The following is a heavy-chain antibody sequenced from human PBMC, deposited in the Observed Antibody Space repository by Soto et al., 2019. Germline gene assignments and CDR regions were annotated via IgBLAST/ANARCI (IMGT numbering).Heavy chain of an antibody. CDR1: GGSISSSSYY. D-gene: IGHD3-3*01. CDR2: IYYSGST. Sequence: SETPSLTCTVSGGSISSSSYYWGWIRQPPGKGLEWIGSIYYSGSTYYNPSLKSRVTISVDTSKNQFSLKLSSVTAADTAVYYCARKTIFGVVISEAPDYWGQGTLVTVSS. J-gene: IGHJ4*02. V-gene: IGHV4-39*01. CDR3: ARKTIFGVVISEAPDY.